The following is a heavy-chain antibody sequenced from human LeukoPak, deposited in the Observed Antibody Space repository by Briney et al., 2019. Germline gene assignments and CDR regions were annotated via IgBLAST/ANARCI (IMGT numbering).Heavy chain of an antibody. V-gene: IGHV4-61*03. CDR3: ARSQNYYGSGDY. J-gene: IGHJ4*02. D-gene: IGHD3-10*01. Sequence: SETLSLTCIVSGDSVSNGNYYWSWLRQPPGKALEWIGYIYYTGSTYYNPSLEGRVTIPVDTSRNHFSVKLNSVTAADTAVYYCARSQNYYGSGDYWSQGTLVTVSS. CDR1: GDSVSNGNYY. CDR2: IYYTGST.